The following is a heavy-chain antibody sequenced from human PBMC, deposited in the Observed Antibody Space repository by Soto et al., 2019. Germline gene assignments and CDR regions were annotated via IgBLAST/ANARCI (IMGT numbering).Heavy chain of an antibody. V-gene: IGHV4-34*01. J-gene: IGHJ6*02. CDR3: ARGGGYCTNCVCYIPPYYYCGMDV. CDR2: INHSGST. CDR1: GGSFSGYY. Sequence: PSETLSLTCAVYGGSFSGYYWSWIRQPPGKGLEWIGEINHSGSTNYNPSLKSRVTISVDTSKNQFSLKLSSVTAADTAVYYCARGGGYCTNCVCYIPPYYYCGMDVWGQGTTVTVSS. D-gene: IGHD2-8*01.